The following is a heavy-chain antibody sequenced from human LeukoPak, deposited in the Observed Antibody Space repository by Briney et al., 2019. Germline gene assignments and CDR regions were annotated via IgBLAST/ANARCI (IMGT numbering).Heavy chain of an antibody. V-gene: IGHV1-2*02. CDR1: GYTFTGYY. J-gene: IGHJ4*02. CDR3: ARAHSGWYGRTYDY. Sequence: GASVKVSCKASGYTFTGYYMHWVRQAPVQGLESMGWINPNSGVTKYAQKFQGRVTMTRDTSISTAYMELSRLRSDDTAVYYCARAHSGWYGRTYDYWGQGTLVTVSS. CDR2: INPNSGVT. D-gene: IGHD6-19*01.